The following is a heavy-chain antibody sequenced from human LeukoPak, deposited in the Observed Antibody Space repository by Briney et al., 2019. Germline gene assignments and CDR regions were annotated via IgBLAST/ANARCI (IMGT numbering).Heavy chain of an antibody. Sequence: GGSLRLSCAASGFTFSSYGMHWVRQAPGKGLEWVAVIWYDGSNKYYADSEKGRFNLSRDNSKNTLYLQMNSLRAEDTAVYYCARENRDILTSYYIYFDYWGQGTQVTASS. J-gene: IGHJ4*02. V-gene: IGHV3-33*01. CDR3: ARENRDILTSYYIYFDY. D-gene: IGHD3-9*01. CDR1: GFTFSSYG. CDR2: IWYDGSNK.